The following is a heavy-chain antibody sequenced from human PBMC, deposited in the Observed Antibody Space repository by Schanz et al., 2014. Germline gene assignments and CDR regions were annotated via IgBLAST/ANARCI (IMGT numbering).Heavy chain of an antibody. J-gene: IGHJ6*03. V-gene: IGHV3-33*01. CDR3: VREENYPSFLGYYYYMDV. Sequence: QAQLVESGGGVVQPGRSLRLSCVASGFTFISYDIHWVHQAPGKGLEWVAVIRYDGRNKNFVDSVEGRFTISRDNSKSMLFLEMSSLRVEDTAVYYCVREENYPSFLGYYYYMDVWGKGTSVTVSS. CDR2: IRYDGRNK. D-gene: IGHD3-10*01. CDR1: GFTFISYD.